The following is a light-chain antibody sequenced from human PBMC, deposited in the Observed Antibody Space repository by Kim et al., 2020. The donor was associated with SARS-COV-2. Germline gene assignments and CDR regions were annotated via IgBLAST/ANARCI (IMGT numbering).Light chain of an antibody. CDR3: SSYTTTSTL. J-gene: IGLJ2*01. CDR1: SSDVAIYKY. Sequence: PGQSITISCHGTSSDVAIYKYVSWYQQHPGKAPKLMIYDVSKRPSGVSNRFSGSKSGNTASLTISGLQAEDEADYYCSSYTTTSTLFGGGTQLTVL. V-gene: IGLV2-14*04. CDR2: DVS.